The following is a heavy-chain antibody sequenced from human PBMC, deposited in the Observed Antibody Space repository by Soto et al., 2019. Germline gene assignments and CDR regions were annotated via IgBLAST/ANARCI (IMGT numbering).Heavy chain of an antibody. Sequence: QVQLVQSGAEVRKPGASVKVSCKASGYTFSDYFIHWVRQAPGHGLKSLGWINLNTGGSVSTQTFRGRVTMTSDPSMNTAFMEVSGLRTDDPAVYFFARGTLEVTAPADLFDYGMDVW. D-gene: IGHD2-21*02. J-gene: IGHJ6*01. CDR1: GYTFSDYF. CDR2: INLNTGGS. CDR3: ARGTLEVTAPADLFDYGMDV. V-gene: IGHV1-2*02.